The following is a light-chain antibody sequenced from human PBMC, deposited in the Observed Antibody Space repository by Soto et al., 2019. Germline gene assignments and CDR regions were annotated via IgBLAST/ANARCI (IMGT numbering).Light chain of an antibody. J-gene: IGLJ1*01. Sequence: QSALTQPASVSGSPGQSITISCTGTSSDVGGYNYVSWYQQHPGKAPKLMIYDVSNRPSGVSNRFSGSKSGNTASLTISGLQAEDEADYYCSSYTCSSFYVFGTGTKVTVL. CDR1: SSDVGGYNY. CDR2: DVS. CDR3: SSYTCSSFYV. V-gene: IGLV2-14*01.